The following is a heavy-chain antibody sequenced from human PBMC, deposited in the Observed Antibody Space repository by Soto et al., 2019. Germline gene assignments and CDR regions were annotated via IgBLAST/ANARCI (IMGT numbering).Heavy chain of an antibody. CDR1: GYTFTSYG. J-gene: IGHJ4*02. CDR2: ISAYNGNT. CDR3: ARDLIPYCSSTSCYYFDY. V-gene: IGHV1-18*04. Sequence: ASVKVSCKDSGYTFTSYGISWVRQAPGQGLEWMVWISAYNGNTNYAQKLQGRVTMTTDTSTSTAYMELRSLRSDDTAVYYCARDLIPYCSSTSCYYFDYWGQGTLVTVSS. D-gene: IGHD2-2*01.